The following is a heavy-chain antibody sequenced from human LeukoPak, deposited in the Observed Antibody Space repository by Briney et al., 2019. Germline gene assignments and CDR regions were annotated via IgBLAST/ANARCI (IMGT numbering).Heavy chain of an antibody. V-gene: IGHV1-46*01. CDR2: INPSGGTT. CDR3: ARGPVYGISCYGDY. CDR1: GYTFTSYY. D-gene: IGHD2-2*01. Sequence: GASVKLSCTSSGYTFTSYYIHWVRQSPGQVLEWMGVINPSGGTTSYAQKFQGRVTMTRDTSTSTVYMELSSLTSEDTAVYYCARGPVYGISCYGDYWGQGTLVTVSS. J-gene: IGHJ4*02.